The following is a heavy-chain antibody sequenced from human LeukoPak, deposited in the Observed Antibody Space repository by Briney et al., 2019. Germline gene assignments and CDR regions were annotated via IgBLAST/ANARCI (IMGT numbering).Heavy chain of an antibody. J-gene: IGHJ4*02. CDR1: GFTFSSYA. V-gene: IGHV3-23*01. Sequence: GGSLRLSCAASGFTFSSYAMSWVRQAPGKGLEWISAISGSGGSTYYADSVKGRFTISRDNSKNTLYLQLNSLRAEDTAVYYCAKIPVAAPFSHFDYWGQGTLVTVSS. CDR2: ISGSGGST. CDR3: AKIPVAAPFSHFDY. D-gene: IGHD6-19*01.